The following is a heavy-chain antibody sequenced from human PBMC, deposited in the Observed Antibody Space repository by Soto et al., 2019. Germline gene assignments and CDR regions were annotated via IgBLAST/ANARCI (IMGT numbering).Heavy chain of an antibody. CDR1: GYTSITYF. J-gene: IGHJ5*02. D-gene: IGHD6-6*01. V-gene: IGHV1-46*03. CDR3: ARSYISSSYWFDP. CDR2: INPSRGTT. Sequence: ASVNVSCKASGYTSITYFMHWVRQAPGQGLEWMGVINPSRGTTTYAQKFQDRVTMTRDTSASTVYMELSSLRSEDTAMYYCARSYISSSYWFDPWGQGTLVTVSS.